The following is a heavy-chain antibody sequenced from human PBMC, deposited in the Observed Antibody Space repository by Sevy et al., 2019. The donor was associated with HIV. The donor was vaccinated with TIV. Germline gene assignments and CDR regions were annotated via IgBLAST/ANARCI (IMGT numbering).Heavy chain of an antibody. D-gene: IGHD2-2*01. CDR3: AKGGIVVVPAAVDFDY. J-gene: IGHJ4*02. V-gene: IGHV3-21*01. CDR1: GFNFNIYS. Sequence: GGSLRLSCAASGFNFNIYSMNWVRQAPGKGLEWVSSISGSSSYIFYADSVKGRFTISRDNAKNSLYLQMNSLRAEDTAVYYCAKGGIVVVPAAVDFDYWGQGTLVTVSS. CDR2: ISGSSSYI.